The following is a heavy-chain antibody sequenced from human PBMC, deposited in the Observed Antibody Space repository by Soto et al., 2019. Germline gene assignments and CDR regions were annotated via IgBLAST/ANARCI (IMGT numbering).Heavy chain of an antibody. D-gene: IGHD3-22*01. CDR3: ARQIYDSDTGPNFQYYFDS. CDR2: IDPSDSQT. V-gene: IGHV5-10-1*01. J-gene: IGHJ4*02. Sequence: GESLKISCNGSGYSFSVHWITWVRQKPGKGLEWMGRIDPSDSQTYYSPSFRGHVTIPVTKSITTVFLQWSSLRASDTAMYYCARQIYDSDTGPNFQYYFDSWGQGTPVTVSS. CDR1: GYSFSVHW.